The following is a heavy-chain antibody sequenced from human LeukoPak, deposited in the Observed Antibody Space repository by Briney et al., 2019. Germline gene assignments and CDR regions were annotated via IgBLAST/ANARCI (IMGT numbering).Heavy chain of an antibody. Sequence: PGGSLRLSCAASGFTVSSNSMSWVRQAPGKGLEWVSVIYDGGSTYHTDSVKGRFSISRDNSKNTVYLQMNSLRAEDTAVYYCARDWGLIYYYGSGSYYNEHYFDYWGQGTLVTVSS. D-gene: IGHD3-10*01. CDR2: IYDGGST. J-gene: IGHJ4*02. CDR1: GFTVSSNS. CDR3: ARDWGLIYYYGSGSYYNEHYFDY. V-gene: IGHV3-66*01.